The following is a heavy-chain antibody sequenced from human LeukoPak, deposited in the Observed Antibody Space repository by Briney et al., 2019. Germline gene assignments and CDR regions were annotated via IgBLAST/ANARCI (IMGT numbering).Heavy chain of an antibody. CDR2: IYWDDDK. CDR1: GFSLSTSGVG. Sequence: SGPTLVNPTQTLTLTCTFSGFSLSTSGVGVGWIRQPPGKALEWLALIYWDDDKRHNPSLKSRLTITKDTSKNQVVLTMTNMDPVDTATYYCAHSPGIAVAGAYFDYWGQGTLVTVSS. D-gene: IGHD6-19*01. V-gene: IGHV2-5*02. CDR3: AHSPGIAVAGAYFDY. J-gene: IGHJ4*02.